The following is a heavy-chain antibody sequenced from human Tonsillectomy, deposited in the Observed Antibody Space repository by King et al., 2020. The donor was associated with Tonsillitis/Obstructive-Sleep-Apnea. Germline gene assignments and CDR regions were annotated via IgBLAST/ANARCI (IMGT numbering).Heavy chain of an antibody. CDR2: ISHTGST. Sequence: HVQLQQWGAGLLKPSETLSLSCAVYGGSFSSDYLSWVRQPPGKGLEWIGEISHTGSTNYNASLKSRVTISVDTSKNQFSLRLSSVTAADTAVYFCARALLFKKNYYFFYMDVWGKGTTVTVSS. CDR3: ARALLFKKNYYFFYMDV. D-gene: IGHD3-3*01. J-gene: IGHJ6*03. V-gene: IGHV4-34*01. CDR1: GGSFSSDY.